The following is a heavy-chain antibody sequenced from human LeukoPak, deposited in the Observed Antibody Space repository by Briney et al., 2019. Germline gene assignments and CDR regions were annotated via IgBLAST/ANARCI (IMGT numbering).Heavy chain of an antibody. CDR1: GGTFSSYA. Sequence: SVKVSCKASGGTFSSYAISWVRQAPGQGLEWMGGIIPIFGTANYAQKFQGRVTITTDESTSTAYMELSRLRSEDTAVYYCARDNYAGANWFDPWGQGTLVTVSS. CDR2: IIPIFGTA. V-gene: IGHV1-69*05. CDR3: ARDNYAGANWFDP. D-gene: IGHD1-7*01. J-gene: IGHJ5*02.